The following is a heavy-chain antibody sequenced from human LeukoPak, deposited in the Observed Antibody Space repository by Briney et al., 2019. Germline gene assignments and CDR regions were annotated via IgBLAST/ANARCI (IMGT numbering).Heavy chain of an antibody. J-gene: IGHJ6*03. D-gene: IGHD5-18*01. V-gene: IGHV3-43D*03. CDR3: AKESKGYGLYYYMDV. CDR1: GFTFDDYA. Sequence: PGGSLRLSCAASGFTFDDYAMHWVRQAPGKGLEWVSLISWDGGSTYYADSVKGRFTISRDNSKNSLYLQMNSLRAEDTALYYCAKESKGYGLYYYMDVWGKGTTVTVSS. CDR2: ISWDGGST.